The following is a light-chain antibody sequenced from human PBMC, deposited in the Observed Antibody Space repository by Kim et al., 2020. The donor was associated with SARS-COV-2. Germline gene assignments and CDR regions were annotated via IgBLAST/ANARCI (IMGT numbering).Light chain of an antibody. Sequence: GKTVTISCIRSGGSIASSYVQWYRQRPGSTTYTVFYEHNQRPTEIPVRFSSSVDSSNNSASLTIAGLKTKDEADYYCQSYNSCNWVFGGGTQLTVL. CDR3: QSYNSCNWV. CDR1: GGSIASSY. J-gene: IGLJ3*02. V-gene: IGLV6-57*01. CDR2: EHN.